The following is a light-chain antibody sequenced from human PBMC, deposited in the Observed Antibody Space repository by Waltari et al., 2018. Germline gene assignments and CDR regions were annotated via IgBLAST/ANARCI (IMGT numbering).Light chain of an antibody. CDR3: SSYAGSNNWV. V-gene: IGLV2-8*01. CDR1: SSDVGGYNY. CDR2: EVS. J-gene: IGLJ3*02. Sequence: QSALTQPPSASGSPGQSVTISCTGTSSDVGGYNYVSWYQQHPGKAPKLMIYEVSNRPSGCPDRFSGSKSGNTASLTVAGLQAEDEADYYCSSYAGSNNWVFGGGSKLTVL.